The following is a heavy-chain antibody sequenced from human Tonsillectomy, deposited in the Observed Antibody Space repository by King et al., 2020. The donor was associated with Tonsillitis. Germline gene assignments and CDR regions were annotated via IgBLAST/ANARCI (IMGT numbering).Heavy chain of an antibody. CDR3: ARVDPPEEGGWYYYAMDV. D-gene: IGHD6-19*01. J-gene: IGHJ6*02. V-gene: IGHV3-48*02. CDR1: GFTFSSYS. CDR2: ISRSSSII. Sequence: VQLVESGGGLVQPGGSLRLSCAASGFTFSSYSMNWVRQAPGKGLEWVSYISRSSSIIYYADSVKGRFTISRDNAKNSLYLQTNSLRDEDTAVYYCARVDPPEEGGWYYYAMDVWGQGTTVTVSS.